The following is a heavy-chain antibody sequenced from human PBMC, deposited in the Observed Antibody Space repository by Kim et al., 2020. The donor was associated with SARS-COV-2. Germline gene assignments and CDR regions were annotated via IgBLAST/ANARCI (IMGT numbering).Heavy chain of an antibody. CDR2: T. D-gene: IGHD6-6*01. V-gene: IGHV4-61*07. Sequence: TTYTPSLKSRVTRSVDTSKNQFSLKLSSVTAADTAVYYCARLAARPGIDYWGQGTLVTVSS. J-gene: IGHJ4*02. CDR3: ARLAARPGIDY.